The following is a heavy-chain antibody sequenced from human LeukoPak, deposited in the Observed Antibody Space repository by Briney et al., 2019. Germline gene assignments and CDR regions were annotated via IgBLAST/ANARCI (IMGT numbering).Heavy chain of an antibody. J-gene: IGHJ5*02. CDR1: GGTFSA. CDR3: AVDYYDSSGYYYFRGFDP. V-gene: IGHV1-69*04. D-gene: IGHD3-22*01. Sequence: SVKVSCKASGGTFSAISWVRQAPGQGLEWMGRIIPIPGITNYAQKIQGRVTITVDKSTSTAYMELSSLRSEDTAVYYCAVDYYDSSGYYYFRGFDPWGQGTLVTVSS. CDR2: IIPIPGIT.